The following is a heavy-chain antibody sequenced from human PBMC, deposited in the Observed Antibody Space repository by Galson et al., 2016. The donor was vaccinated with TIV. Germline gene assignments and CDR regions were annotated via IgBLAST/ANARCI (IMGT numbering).Heavy chain of an antibody. V-gene: IGHV3-23*01. Sequence: SLRLSCAASGFTFTTYAMNWVRQAPGKGLEWVSSISFTGGSIYYADSVKGRFTVSRDNSKNTVYLQMNRLRTDDTATYFCAKDRVKTVFGAGSFDFWGQGTRLTVSS. CDR2: ISFTGGSI. CDR3: AKDRVKTVFGAGSFDF. CDR1: GFTFTTYA. J-gene: IGHJ4*02. D-gene: IGHD3-3*01.